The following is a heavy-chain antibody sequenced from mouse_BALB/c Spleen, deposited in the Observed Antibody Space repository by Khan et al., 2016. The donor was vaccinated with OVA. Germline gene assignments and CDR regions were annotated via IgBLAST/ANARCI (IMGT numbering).Heavy chain of an antibody. CDR3: AGLAYYYDSEGFAY. CDR1: GFTFSTYG. V-gene: IGHV5-6*01. J-gene: IGHJ3*01. Sequence: EVELVESGGDLVKPEGSLKLSCAASGFTFSTYGMSWVRQTPDKRLEWVATISSCGSYTYYPDSVQGRFTISRDNAKNTLYLQMSSLKSEDTAMFYCAGLAYYYDSEGFAYWGQGTLVTVSA. CDR2: ISSCGSYT. D-gene: IGHD1-1*01.